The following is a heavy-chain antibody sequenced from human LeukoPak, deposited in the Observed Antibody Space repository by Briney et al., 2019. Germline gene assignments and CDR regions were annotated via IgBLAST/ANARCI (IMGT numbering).Heavy chain of an antibody. V-gene: IGHV4-38-2*02. CDR2: IYHSGST. J-gene: IGHJ4*02. CDR1: CGSISSGYY. CDR3: AKGVAAAGD. Sequence: SETLSITCTVSCGSISSGYYWGWIRQPAGKGLEWIGSIYHSGSTYYNPSLKSRVTISVDTSKNQFSLKLSSVTAADTAVYYCAKGVAAAGDWGQGTLVTVSS. D-gene: IGHD6-13*01.